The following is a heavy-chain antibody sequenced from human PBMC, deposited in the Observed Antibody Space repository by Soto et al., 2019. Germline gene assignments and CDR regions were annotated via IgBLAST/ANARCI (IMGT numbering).Heavy chain of an antibody. CDR3: ARTDGDLDY. Sequence: QVQLVQSGAEVKKPGASVKVSCKTSGYTFTRYDINWVRQATGQGLEWMGWMNPKSGYTGSAQRFPGRITMTRDTSISTAYMELSSLRSEDTAMYYCARTDGDLDYWGQGTLVPVSS. D-gene: IGHD4-17*01. J-gene: IGHJ4*01. CDR2: MNPKSGYT. CDR1: GYTFTRYD. V-gene: IGHV1-8*01.